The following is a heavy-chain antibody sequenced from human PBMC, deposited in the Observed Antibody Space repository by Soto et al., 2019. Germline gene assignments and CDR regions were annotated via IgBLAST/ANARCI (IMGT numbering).Heavy chain of an antibody. J-gene: IGHJ4*02. D-gene: IGHD6-19*01. CDR2: ISAYNGKT. CDR1: GYTFTSYG. Sequence: ASVKVSCKASGYTFTSYGISWVRQAPGQGLEWMGWISAYNGKTNYAQKLQGRVTMTPDTSTNTAYMELRSLRSEDTAVYYCATGRSGWYGSSIASSDYWGQGTLVTVSS. CDR3: ATGRSGWYGSSIASSDY. V-gene: IGHV1-18*01.